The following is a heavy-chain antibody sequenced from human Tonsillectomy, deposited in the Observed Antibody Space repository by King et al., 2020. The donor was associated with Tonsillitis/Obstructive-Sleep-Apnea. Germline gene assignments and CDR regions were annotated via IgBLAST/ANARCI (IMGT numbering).Heavy chain of an antibody. CDR2: INQSGST. Sequence: VQLQQWGAGLLKPSETLSLTCAIYGGSFSGYYWSWIRQPPGKGLEWIVEINQSGSTNYNPSLKSRVTISVDTSKNQFSLKLSSVTAADTAVYYCASGPSIVATGFDYWGQGTLVTVSS. CDR3: ASGPSIVATGFDY. J-gene: IGHJ4*02. D-gene: IGHD5-12*01. V-gene: IGHV4-34*01. CDR1: GGSFSGYY.